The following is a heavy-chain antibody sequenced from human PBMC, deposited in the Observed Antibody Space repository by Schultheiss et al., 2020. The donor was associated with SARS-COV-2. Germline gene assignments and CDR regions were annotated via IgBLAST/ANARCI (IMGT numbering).Heavy chain of an antibody. V-gene: IGHV4-59*01. Sequence: SQTLSLTCTVSGGSISSYYWSWIRQPPGKGLEWIGYIYYSGSTNYNPSLKSRVTISLDTSKNQFSLRLTSVTAADTAVYYCARDTVTQNYYYYGMDVWGQGTTVTVSS. D-gene: IGHD4-17*01. CDR3: ARDTVTQNYYYYGMDV. J-gene: IGHJ6*02. CDR1: GGSISSYY. CDR2: IYYSGST.